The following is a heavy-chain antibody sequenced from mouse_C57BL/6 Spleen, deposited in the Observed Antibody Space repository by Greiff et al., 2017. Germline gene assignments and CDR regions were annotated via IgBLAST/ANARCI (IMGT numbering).Heavy chain of an antibody. CDR1: GYTFTSYW. V-gene: IGHV1-50*01. CDR3: AYHDLY. J-gene: IGHJ4*01. D-gene: IGHD5-1*01. CDR2: IDPSASYT. Sequence: QVQLQQPGAELVKPGASVKLSCKASGYTFTSYWMQWVKQRPGQGLEWIGEIDPSASYTNYNQKFKGKATLTVDTSSSTAYMQLSSLTSEDSAVYYCAYHDLYWGQGTSVTVSA.